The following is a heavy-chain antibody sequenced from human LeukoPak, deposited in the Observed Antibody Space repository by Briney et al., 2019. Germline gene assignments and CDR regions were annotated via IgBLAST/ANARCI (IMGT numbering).Heavy chain of an antibody. CDR2: IKQDGSEI. CDR1: GFTLSSFW. V-gene: IGHV3-7*05. J-gene: IGHJ4*02. Sequence: GGSLRVSCAGSGFTLSSFWMSWVRQAPGKGLEWVAKIKQDGSEIYYVDSVKGRFTISRDNAKNSLYLQMNTLRAEDTAVYYCARWGGWFDYWGQGTLVTVSS. D-gene: IGHD5-12*01. CDR3: ARWGGWFDY.